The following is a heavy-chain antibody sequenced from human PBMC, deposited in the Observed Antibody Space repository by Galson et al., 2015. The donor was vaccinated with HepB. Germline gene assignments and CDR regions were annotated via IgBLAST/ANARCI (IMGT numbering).Heavy chain of an antibody. Sequence: SVKVSCKASGGTFSSYAISWVRQAPGQGLEWMGGIIPIFGTANYAQKFQGRVTITADESTSTAYMELSSLRSEDTAVYYCAREGDVGATTGHDAFDIWGQGTMVTVSS. D-gene: IGHD1-26*01. CDR2: IIPIFGTA. CDR1: GGTFSSYA. CDR3: AREGDVGATTGHDAFDI. J-gene: IGHJ3*02. V-gene: IGHV1-69*13.